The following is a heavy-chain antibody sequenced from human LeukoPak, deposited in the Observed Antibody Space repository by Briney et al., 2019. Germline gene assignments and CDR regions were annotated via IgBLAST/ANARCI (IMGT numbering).Heavy chain of an antibody. CDR2: IYTSGST. D-gene: IGHD2-2*01. Sequence: SETLSLTCTVSGGSISSYYWSWIRQPAGKGLEWIGRIYTSGSTNYNPSLKSRVTMSVDTSKNQFSLKLSSVTAADTAVYYCARREDIVLVPAHAFDIWGQGTMVTVSS. CDR3: ARREDIVLVPAHAFDI. V-gene: IGHV4-4*07. CDR1: GGSISSYY. J-gene: IGHJ3*02.